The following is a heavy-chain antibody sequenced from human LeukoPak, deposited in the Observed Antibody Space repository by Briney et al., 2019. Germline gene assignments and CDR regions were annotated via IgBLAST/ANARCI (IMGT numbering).Heavy chain of an antibody. J-gene: IGHJ4*02. CDR1: GFTFSSYW. Sequence: GGSLRLSCAASGFTFSSYWMSWVRQAPGKGLEWVANIKQDGSEKYYVDSVKGRFTISRDNPKNSLYLQINNLRAEDTAVYYCGRLAHNAWYAIDFWGQGTLVTVSS. CDR2: IKQDGSEK. V-gene: IGHV3-7*01. D-gene: IGHD2-2*01. CDR3: GRLAHNAWYAIDF.